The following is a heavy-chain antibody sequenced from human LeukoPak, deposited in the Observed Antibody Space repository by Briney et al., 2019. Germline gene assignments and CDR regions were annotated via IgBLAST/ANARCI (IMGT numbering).Heavy chain of an antibody. CDR2: ISSSSSYI. CDR3: ARIRQWLAHPSYYYYMDV. D-gene: IGHD6-19*01. CDR1: GFTFSSYS. J-gene: IGHJ6*03. V-gene: IGHV3-21*01. Sequence: GGSLRLSCAASGFTFSSYSMNWVRQAPGKGLEWVSSISSSSSYIYHADSVKGRFTISRDNAKNSLYLQMNSLRAEDTAVYYCARIRQWLAHPSYYYYMDVWGKGTTVTVSS.